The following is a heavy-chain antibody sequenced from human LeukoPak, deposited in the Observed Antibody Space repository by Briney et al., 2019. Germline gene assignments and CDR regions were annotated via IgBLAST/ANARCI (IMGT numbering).Heavy chain of an antibody. CDR1: GYTLTELS. V-gene: IGHV1-24*01. CDR2: FDPEDGET. Sequence: ASVKVSCTVSGYTLTELSMHWVRQAPGKGLEWMGGFDPEDGETIYAQKFQGRVTMTEDTSTDTAYMELSSLRSEDTAVYYCATEALLRRYDSSGYGTMDVWGQGTTVTVSS. J-gene: IGHJ6*02. D-gene: IGHD3-22*01. CDR3: ATEALLRRYDSSGYGTMDV.